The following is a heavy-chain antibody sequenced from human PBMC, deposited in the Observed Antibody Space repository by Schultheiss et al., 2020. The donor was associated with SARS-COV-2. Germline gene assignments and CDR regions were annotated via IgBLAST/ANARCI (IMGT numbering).Heavy chain of an antibody. J-gene: IGHJ4*02. CDR2: ISSSGSTI. CDR1: GFTFSSYW. CDR3: AREGGGASLFDY. Sequence: GESLKISCAASGFTFSSYWMNWVRQAPGKGLEWVSYISSSGSTIYYADSVKGRFTISRDNAKNSLYLQMNSLRAEDTAVYYCAREGGGASLFDYWGQGTLVTVSS. V-gene: IGHV3-48*04. D-gene: IGHD1-26*01.